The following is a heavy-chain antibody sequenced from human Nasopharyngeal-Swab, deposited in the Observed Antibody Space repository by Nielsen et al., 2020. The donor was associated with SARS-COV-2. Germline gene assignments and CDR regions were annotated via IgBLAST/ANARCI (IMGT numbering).Heavy chain of an antibody. J-gene: IGHJ3*02. D-gene: IGHD6-13*01. CDR1: EFTFSSYS. CDR3: ARDDLPSIAAAGVDAFDI. V-gene: IGHV3-21*01. Sequence: GESLKISCAASEFTFSSYSMNWVRQAPGKGLEWVSSISSSSSYIYYADSVKGRFTISRDNAKNSLYLLMNSLRAEDTAVYYCARDDLPSIAAAGVDAFDIWGQGTMVTVSS. CDR2: ISSSSSYI.